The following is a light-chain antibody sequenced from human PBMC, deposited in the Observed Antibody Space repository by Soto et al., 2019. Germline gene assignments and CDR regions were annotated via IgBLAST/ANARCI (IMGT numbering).Light chain of an antibody. CDR3: ETWGRDIWV. CDR2: VEGSGNY. Sequence: VLTQSSSASASLGSSVRLTCTLSSGNSDDLIAWHQQQPGKAPRYMMKVEGSGNYKRGSGVPDRFSGSSSGADRYLTISDLQSEDEAYYYCETWGRDIWVFGGGTKVTVL. CDR1: SGNSDDL. V-gene: IGLV4-60*03. J-gene: IGLJ3*02.